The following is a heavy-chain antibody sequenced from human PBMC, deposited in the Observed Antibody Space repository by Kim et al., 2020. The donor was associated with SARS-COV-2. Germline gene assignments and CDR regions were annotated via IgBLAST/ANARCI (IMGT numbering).Heavy chain of an antibody. CDR3: ARGKLDCGGDCYYN. CDR2: IYYSGST. Sequence: SETLSLTCTVSGGSISSGGYYWSWIRQHPGKGLEWIGYIYYSGSTYYNPTLKSRVTISVDTSKNQFSLKLSSVTAADTAVYYCARGKLDCGGDCYYNWGQGTLVTVSS. V-gene: IGHV4-31*03. D-gene: IGHD2-21*02. J-gene: IGHJ4*02. CDR1: GGSISSGGYY.